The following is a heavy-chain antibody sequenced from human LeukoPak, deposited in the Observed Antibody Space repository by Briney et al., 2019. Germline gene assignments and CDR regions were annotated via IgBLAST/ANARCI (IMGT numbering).Heavy chain of an antibody. J-gene: IGHJ4*02. CDR2: IYHSGST. Sequence: GSLRLSCAASGFTFSNAWMSWVRQAPGKGLEWIGSIYHSGSTYYNPSLKSRVTISVDTSKNQFSLKLSSVTAADTAVYYCARQYNWNYVFDYWGQGTLVTVSS. V-gene: IGHV4-38-2*01. CDR1: GFTFSNAW. D-gene: IGHD1-7*01. CDR3: ARQYNWNYVFDY.